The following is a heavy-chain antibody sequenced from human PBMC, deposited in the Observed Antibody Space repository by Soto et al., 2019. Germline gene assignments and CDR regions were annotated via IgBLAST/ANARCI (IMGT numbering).Heavy chain of an antibody. Sequence: EVQLVETGGGLIQPGGSLRLSCAVSGFTVSYNYMSWVRQAPGKGLERVSVIYSGGSTYYADSVKGRFTISRHNSKYTLYLQMNSLRAEDTAVYYCVRLELGIGRDYWGLGTLVTVSS. CDR1: GFTVSYNY. CDR2: IYSGGST. D-gene: IGHD1-26*01. J-gene: IGHJ4*02. V-gene: IGHV3-53*02. CDR3: VRLELGIGRDY.